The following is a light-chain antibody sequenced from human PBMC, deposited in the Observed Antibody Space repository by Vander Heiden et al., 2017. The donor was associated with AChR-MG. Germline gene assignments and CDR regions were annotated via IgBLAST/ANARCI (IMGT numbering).Light chain of an antibody. Sequence: QSVLTQPPSVSAAPGQQVTISCPGTTSNIGNNFVSWYQQFPGTAPKLLIDENDKRPSGIPDRFSGSKSGTSATLGITGLQTGDEAHYYCGTWDNSLTAGGVFGGGTRLTVL. CDR3: GTWDNSLTAGGV. J-gene: IGLJ2*01. CDR1: TSNIGNNF. CDR2: END. V-gene: IGLV1-51*02.